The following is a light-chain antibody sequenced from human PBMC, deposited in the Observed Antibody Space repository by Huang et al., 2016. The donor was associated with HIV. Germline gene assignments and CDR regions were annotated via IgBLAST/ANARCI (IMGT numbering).Light chain of an antibody. CDR3: QHRSNWPLT. CDR2: NTS. Sequence: EIVLTQSPVTLSLSPGQRATLPCRASQSVGSYLAWYRQRPGQAPRLLIYNTSNRATDIPARLSGSGSGTDFTLTISSLEPEDFAVYYCQHRSNWPLTFGGGTKVEIK. J-gene: IGKJ4*01. V-gene: IGKV3-11*01. CDR1: QSVGSY.